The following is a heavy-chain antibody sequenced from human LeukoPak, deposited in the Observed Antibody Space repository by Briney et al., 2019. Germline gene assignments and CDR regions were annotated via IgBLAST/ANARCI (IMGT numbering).Heavy chain of an antibody. CDR1: GGTFSSYA. J-gene: IGHJ4*02. CDR3: ARGRRITIFGVVIDPGFLLDY. D-gene: IGHD3-3*01. CDR2: IIPIFGTA. V-gene: IGHV1-69*05. Sequence: SVKVSCKASGGTFSSYAISWVRQAPGQGLEWMGGIIPIFGTANYAQKFQGRVTITTDESTSTAYMELSSLRSEDTAVYYCARGRRITIFGVVIDPGFLLDYWGQGTLVTVSS.